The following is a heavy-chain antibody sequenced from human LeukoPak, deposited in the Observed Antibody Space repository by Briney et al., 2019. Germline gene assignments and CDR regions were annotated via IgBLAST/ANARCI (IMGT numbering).Heavy chain of an antibody. J-gene: IGHJ4*02. Sequence: GGSLRLSCAASGFTFSSYSIHWVRQAPGKGLEWVAVVSYDGSSENYADSVKGRFTISRDNSKNTLYLQMNSLRAEDTAVYYCAKTRPLDSSSWSHGDYWGQGTLVTVSS. D-gene: IGHD6-13*01. V-gene: IGHV3-30-3*02. CDR3: AKTRPLDSSSWSHGDY. CDR2: VSYDGSSE. CDR1: GFTFSSYS.